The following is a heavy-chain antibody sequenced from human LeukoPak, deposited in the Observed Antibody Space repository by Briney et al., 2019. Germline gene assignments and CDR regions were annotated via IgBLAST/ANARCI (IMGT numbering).Heavy chain of an antibody. CDR2: ISSSGSTI. J-gene: IGHJ4*02. Sequence: GGSLRLSCAASGFTFSDYYMSWIRQAPGKGLEWVSYISSSGSTIYYADSVKGRFTISRDNAKNSLYLQMNSLRAEDTAVYYCARVRTLGYCSGGSCYEYYFDYWGQGTLVTVSS. CDR1: GFTFSDYY. CDR3: ARVRTLGYCSGGSCYEYYFDY. D-gene: IGHD2-15*01. V-gene: IGHV3-11*01.